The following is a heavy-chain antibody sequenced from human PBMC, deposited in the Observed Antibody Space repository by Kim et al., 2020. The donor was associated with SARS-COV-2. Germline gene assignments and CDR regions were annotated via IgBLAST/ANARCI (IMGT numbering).Heavy chain of an antibody. CDR1: GFAFIDSY. D-gene: IGHD1-26*01. J-gene: IGHJ4*02. Sequence: ASVKVSCKTSGFAFIDSYIHWVRQARGQGLEWMGWIKPKSGGTDYEQKFQGRVTMTRDTSISTAYLELSRLTSDDTAVYYCARVSRVGASTFYFDYWGQVTLVTVSS. CDR3: ARVSRVGASTFYFDY. V-gene: IGHV1-2*02. CDR2: IKPKSGGT.